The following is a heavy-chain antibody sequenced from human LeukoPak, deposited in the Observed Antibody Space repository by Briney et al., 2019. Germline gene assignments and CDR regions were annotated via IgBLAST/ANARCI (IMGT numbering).Heavy chain of an antibody. D-gene: IGHD3-3*01. V-gene: IGHV4-59*06. CDR3: ARGSRVVTGSD. Sequence: PSETLSLTCIVSGDSVSGYYWNWIRQPAGKGLEWIGYIYYSGSTYYNPSLKSRVTISVDTSKNQFSLKLSSVTAADTAVYYCARGSRVVTGSDWGQGTLVTVSS. CDR2: IYYSGST. CDR1: GDSVSGYY. J-gene: IGHJ4*02.